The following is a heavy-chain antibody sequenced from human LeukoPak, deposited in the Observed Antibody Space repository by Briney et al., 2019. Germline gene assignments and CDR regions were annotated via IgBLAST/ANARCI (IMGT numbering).Heavy chain of an antibody. V-gene: IGHV3-30*03. Sequence: PGGSLRLSCAASGFTFSSYGMHWVRQAPGKGLEWVAVISYDGSNKYYADSVKGRFTISRDNSKNTLYLQMNSLRAEDTAVYYCATPLYSNYVGYFQHWGQGTLVTVSS. CDR2: ISYDGSNK. D-gene: IGHD4-4*01. CDR1: GFTFSSYG. CDR3: ATPLYSNYVGYFQH. J-gene: IGHJ1*01.